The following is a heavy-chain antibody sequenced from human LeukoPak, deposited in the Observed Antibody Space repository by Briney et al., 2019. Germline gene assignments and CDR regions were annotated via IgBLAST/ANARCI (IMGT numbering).Heavy chain of an antibody. CDR3: ARQIAGATILQYNWFDP. V-gene: IGHV5-51*01. D-gene: IGHD1-26*01. Sequence: GESPQISCQGSGYSFTSYWIGWVRQMPGKGLEWMGIIYPGDSDTRYSPSFQGQVTISADKSISTAYLQWSSLKASDTAMYYCARQIAGATILQYNWFDPWGQGTLVTVSS. CDR1: GYSFTSYW. J-gene: IGHJ5*02. CDR2: IYPGDSDT.